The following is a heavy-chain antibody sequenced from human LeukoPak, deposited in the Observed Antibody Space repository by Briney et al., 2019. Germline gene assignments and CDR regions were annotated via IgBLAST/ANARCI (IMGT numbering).Heavy chain of an antibody. CDR3: ARHRDGFFDY. CDR1: GYSFTTYW. V-gene: IGHV5-51*01. J-gene: IGHJ4*02. Sequence: GESLKISCKASGYSFTTYWIGWVRQMPGKGLEWMGMIFPGDSDTRYSPSFQGQVTTSADESISTAYLQWSSLKASDTAMYFCARHRDGFFDYWGQGTLVTVSS. CDR2: IFPGDSDT.